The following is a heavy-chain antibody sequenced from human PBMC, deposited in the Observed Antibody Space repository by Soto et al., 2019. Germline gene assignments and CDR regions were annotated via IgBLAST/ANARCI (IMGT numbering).Heavy chain of an antibody. CDR1: GYTFTSYG. CDR2: ISAYNGNT. D-gene: IGHD3-9*01. Sequence: ASVKVSCKASGYTFTSYGISWVRQAPGQGLEWMGWISAYNGNTNYAQKLQGRVTMTTDTSTSTAYMELRSLRSDDTAVYYCARDRDLRYFDWFVYYFDYWGQGTLVT. V-gene: IGHV1-18*01. CDR3: ARDRDLRYFDWFVYYFDY. J-gene: IGHJ4*02.